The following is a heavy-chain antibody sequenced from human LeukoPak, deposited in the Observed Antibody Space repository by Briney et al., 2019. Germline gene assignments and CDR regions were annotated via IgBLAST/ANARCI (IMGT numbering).Heavy chain of an antibody. J-gene: IGHJ3*02. CDR2: ISSSSTI. CDR3: ARGRSGAFDI. V-gene: IGHV3-48*01. Sequence: GGSLRLSCAASGFTFSSYSMNWVRQAPGKGLEWVSYISSSSTIYYADSVKGRFTISRDNAKNSLYLQMNSLRAEDTAVYYCARGRSGAFDIWGQGTMVTVSS. CDR1: GFTFSSYS.